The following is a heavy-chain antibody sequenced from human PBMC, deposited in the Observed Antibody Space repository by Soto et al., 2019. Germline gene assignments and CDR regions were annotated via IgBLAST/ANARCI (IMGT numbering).Heavy chain of an antibody. Sequence: QIQLVQSGAEVKKPGASVQVSCKASGYIFTSQGISWVRQAPGQGLEWMGWISTYNGNPNYAQKLQGRVTMTTNTSTTTAFLELRSLTSDDTAVYDCARGRTLALDYWGQGTPVIVSS. V-gene: IGHV1-18*01. CDR2: ISTYNGNP. J-gene: IGHJ4*02. D-gene: IGHD1-7*01. CDR1: GYIFTSQG. CDR3: ARGRTLALDY.